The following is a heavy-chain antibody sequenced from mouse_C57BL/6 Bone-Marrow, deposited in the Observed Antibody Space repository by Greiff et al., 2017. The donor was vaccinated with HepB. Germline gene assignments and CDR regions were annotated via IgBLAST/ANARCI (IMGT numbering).Heavy chain of an antibody. CDR1: GFTFTDYY. Sequence: EVQVVESGGGLVQPGASLRLSCAASGFTFTDYYMSWVRQPPGKAPEWLALIRNKANGDTTEYTASVKGRFTISRDNSQNILYLQMNTLRAEDSATYYCVKAYGSSCWFDYWGQGTTLTVSS. CDR2: IRNKANGDTT. V-gene: IGHV7-4*01. D-gene: IGHD1-1*01. CDR3: VKAYGSSCWFDY. J-gene: IGHJ2*01.